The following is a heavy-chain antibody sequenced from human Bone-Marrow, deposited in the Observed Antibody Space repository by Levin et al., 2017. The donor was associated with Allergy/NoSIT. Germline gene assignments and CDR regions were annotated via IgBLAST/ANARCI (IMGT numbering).Heavy chain of an antibody. V-gene: IGHV3-21*06. J-gene: IGHJ6*02. CDR2: ISSTSKYI. CDR1: GFTFRAYS. CDR3: ARDRVDLVVGPPAHYFYYGMDV. D-gene: IGHD2-2*01. Sequence: GESLKISCAASGFTFRAYSMNWVRQAPGKGLEWVSSISSTSKYIYYADSVKGRFTISRDNARNSLYLQMNSLRVEDTAVYYCARDRVDLVVGPPAHYFYYGMDVWGQGTTVTVSS.